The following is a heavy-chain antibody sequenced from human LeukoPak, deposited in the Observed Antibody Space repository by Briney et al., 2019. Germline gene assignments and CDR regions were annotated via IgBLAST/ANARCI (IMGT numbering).Heavy chain of an antibody. J-gene: IGHJ6*03. CDR1: GYTFTSYD. CDR2: MNPNSGNT. V-gene: IGHV1-8*01. CDR3: ARRSGNSSSWHYYYYYMDV. D-gene: IGHD6-13*01. Sequence: ASVKVSCKASGYTFTSYDINWVRQATGQGLEWVGWMNPNSGNTGYAQKFQGRVTMTRNTSISTAYMELSSLRSEDTAVYYCARRSGNSSSWHYYYYYMDVWGKGTTVTVSS.